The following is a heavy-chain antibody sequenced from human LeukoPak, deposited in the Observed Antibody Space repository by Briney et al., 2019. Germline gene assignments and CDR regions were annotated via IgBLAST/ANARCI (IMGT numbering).Heavy chain of an antibody. CDR3: ARERSGWSLGRFDP. J-gene: IGHJ5*02. CDR2: IYYSGST. Sequence: SETLSLTCTVSGGSISSYYWSWIRQPPGKGLEWIGYIYYSGSTNYNPSLKSRVTISVDTSKNQFSLKLSSVTAADTAVYYCARERSGWSLGRFDPWGQGILVTVSS. V-gene: IGHV4-59*12. CDR1: GGSISSYY. D-gene: IGHD6-19*01.